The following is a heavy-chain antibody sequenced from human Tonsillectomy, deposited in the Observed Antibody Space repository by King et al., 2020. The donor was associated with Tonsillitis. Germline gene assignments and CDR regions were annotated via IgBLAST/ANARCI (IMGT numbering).Heavy chain of an antibody. CDR1: GFTFGDYG. J-gene: IGHJ3*02. CDR2: INWNGGST. V-gene: IGHV3-20*04. Sequence: DVQLVESGGGVVRPGGSLRLSCAASGFTFGDYGMSWVRQAPGKGLEWVSGINWNGGSTGYADSVKGRFTISRDNAKNSLYLQMNSLIAEDTAVYYCAKEAVTTFLRDAFDIWGQGTMVTVSS. CDR3: AKEAVTTFLRDAFDI. D-gene: IGHD4-17*01.